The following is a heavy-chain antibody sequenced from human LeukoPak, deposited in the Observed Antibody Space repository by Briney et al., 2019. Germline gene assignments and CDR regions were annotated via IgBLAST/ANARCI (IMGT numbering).Heavy chain of an antibody. Sequence: PGGSLRLSCAASGFTFSSYGMHWVRQAPGKGLAWVAFIRYDGSNKYYADSVKGRFTISRDNSKNTLYLQMNSLRAEDTAVYYCANFVEYCSSTSCYLGGGADYWGQGTLVTVSS. CDR1: GFTFSSYG. J-gene: IGHJ4*02. CDR2: IRYDGSNK. D-gene: IGHD2-2*01. V-gene: IGHV3-30*02. CDR3: ANFVEYCSSTSCYLGGGADY.